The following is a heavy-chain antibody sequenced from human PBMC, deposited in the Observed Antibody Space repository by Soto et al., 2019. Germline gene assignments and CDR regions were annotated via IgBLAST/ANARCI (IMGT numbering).Heavy chain of an antibody. CDR1: GGSISSGDYY. CDR2: IYYSGST. J-gene: IGHJ5*02. V-gene: IGHV4-30-4*01. CDR3: ARDQRHNWFEP. Sequence: PSETLSLTCTVSGGSISSGDYYWSWVRQPPGKGLEWIGYIYYSGSTYYNPSLKSRVTISVDTSKNQFSLKLSSVTAADTAVYYCARDQRHNWFEPWGQGTLVTVSS. D-gene: IGHD6-25*01.